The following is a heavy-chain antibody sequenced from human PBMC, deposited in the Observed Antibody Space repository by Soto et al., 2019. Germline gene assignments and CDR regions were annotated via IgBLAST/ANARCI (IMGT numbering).Heavy chain of an antibody. CDR3: ARHGHCGGDCYTIDY. CDR1: GGSISSYY. Sequence: SETLSLTCTLSGGSISSYYWSLIRQPPGKGLEWIGYIYYSGSTNYNPSLKSRVTISVDTSKNQFSLKLSSVTAADTAVYYCARHGHCGGDCYTIDYWGQGTLVTVSS. J-gene: IGHJ4*02. CDR2: IYYSGST. D-gene: IGHD2-21*01. V-gene: IGHV4-59*08.